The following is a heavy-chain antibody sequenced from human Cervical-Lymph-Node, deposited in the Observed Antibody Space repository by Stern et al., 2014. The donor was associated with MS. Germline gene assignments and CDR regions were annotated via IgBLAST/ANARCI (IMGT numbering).Heavy chain of an antibody. V-gene: IGHV1-69*06. J-gene: IGHJ4*02. Sequence: VQLVESGAEVKKPGSSVTVSCKASGDTFSSYAINWVLQVPGQGLEWMGGITSVFGTTNYAQKFQVRVTITADKSTNTAYMELMTLRSEDTAVYYCARGGGLVGYFDYWGQGTLVSVSS. CDR1: GDTFSSYA. D-gene: IGHD1-26*01. CDR3: ARGGGLVGYFDY. CDR2: ITSVFGTT.